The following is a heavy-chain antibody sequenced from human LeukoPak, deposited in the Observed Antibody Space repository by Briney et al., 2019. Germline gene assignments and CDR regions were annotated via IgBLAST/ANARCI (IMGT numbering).Heavy chain of an antibody. Sequence: GGSLNLSCAASGFTFSGFPMLWVRQASGKGLEWVGRIRTKSNSYATAYSASVKGRFTISRDDSKNTVYLQMISLKSEDTAVYYCSTFDNSGYYNGAFYSYRGRGILVTVSS. CDR2: IRTKSNSYAT. CDR3: STFDNSGYYNGAFYSY. V-gene: IGHV3-73*01. J-gene: IGHJ4*02. CDR1: GFTFSGFP. D-gene: IGHD3-22*01.